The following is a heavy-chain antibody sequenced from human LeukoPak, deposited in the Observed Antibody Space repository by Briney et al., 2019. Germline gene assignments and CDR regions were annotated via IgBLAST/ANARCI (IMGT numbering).Heavy chain of an antibody. Sequence: GESLKISCEGSGSIFTSYWIGWVRQLPGKGLEWMGIIYPGDSYTRYSPSFQGQVTISADKSISTAYLQWSSLKASDTAMYYCARLSSTSYHWFDPWGQGTLVTVSS. CDR2: IYPGDSYT. V-gene: IGHV5-51*01. CDR3: ARLSSTSYHWFDP. D-gene: IGHD2-2*01. J-gene: IGHJ5*02. CDR1: GSIFTSYW.